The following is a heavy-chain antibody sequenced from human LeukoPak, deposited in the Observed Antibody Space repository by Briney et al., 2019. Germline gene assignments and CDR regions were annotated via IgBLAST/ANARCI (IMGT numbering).Heavy chain of an antibody. J-gene: IGHJ4*02. V-gene: IGHV3-7*01. CDR3: ARDTPHGQLWLD. Sequence: GGSLRLSCEASGFTFSYYAMNWIRQAPGKGLEWVANIKQDGSEKYYVDSVKGRFTISRDNAKNSLYLQMNSLGAEDTAVYYCARDTPHGQLWLDWGQGTLVTVSS. CDR2: IKQDGSEK. CDR1: GFTFSYYA. D-gene: IGHD5-18*01.